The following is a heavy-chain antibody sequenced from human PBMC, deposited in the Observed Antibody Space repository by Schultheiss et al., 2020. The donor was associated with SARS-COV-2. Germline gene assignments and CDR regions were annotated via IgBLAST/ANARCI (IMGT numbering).Heavy chain of an antibody. CDR3: ARGKHDY. V-gene: IGHV3-30*19. J-gene: IGHJ4*02. CDR1: GFTFSSYG. Sequence: GESLKISCAASGFTFSSYGMHWVRQAPGKGLEWVAVISYDGSNKYYADSVKGRFTISRDNSKNTLYLQMNSLRAEDTAVYYCARGKHDYWGQGTLVTVSS. CDR2: ISYDGSNK.